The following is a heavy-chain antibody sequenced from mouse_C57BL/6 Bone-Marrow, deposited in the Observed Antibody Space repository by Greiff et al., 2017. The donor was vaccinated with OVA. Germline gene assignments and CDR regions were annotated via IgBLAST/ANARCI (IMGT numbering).Heavy chain of an antibody. Sequence: QVQLQQSGAELARPGASVKLSCKASGYTFTSYGISWVKQRTGQGLEWIGEIYPRSGNTYYNEKFKGKATLTADKSSSTAYMELRSLTSEDSAVYFCAKFCDYGFYFAMDYWGQGTSVTVSA. CDR1: GYTFTSYG. CDR3: AKFCDYGFYFAMDY. CDR2: IYPRSGNT. J-gene: IGHJ4*01. V-gene: IGHV1-81*01. D-gene: IGHD2-4*01.